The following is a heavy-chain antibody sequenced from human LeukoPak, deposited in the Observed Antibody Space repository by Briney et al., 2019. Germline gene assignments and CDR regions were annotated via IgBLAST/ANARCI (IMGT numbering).Heavy chain of an antibody. D-gene: IGHD1-1*01. CDR2: ISSSGETK. CDR3: TRDQYGTRLD. V-gene: IGHV3-48*03. J-gene: IGHJ4*02. Sequence: GSLRLSCAASGFTISSYEMNWARRAPGKGLEWVSHISSSGETKTYADSVQGRFTISRDNAKNSLNLQMNSLRAEDTAIYYCTRDQYGTRLDWGQGTLVTVSS. CDR1: GFTISSYE.